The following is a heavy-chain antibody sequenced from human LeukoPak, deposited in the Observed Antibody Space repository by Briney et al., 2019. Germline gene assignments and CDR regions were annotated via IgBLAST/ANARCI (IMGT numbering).Heavy chain of an antibody. CDR3: ASPVVPAAVTPYYNYYGMDV. CDR1: GYTFTSYY. D-gene: IGHD2-2*01. J-gene: IGHJ6*02. CDR2: INPSGGST. Sequence: ASVKVSCKASGYTFTSYYMHWVRQAPGQGLEWMGIINPSGGSTSYAQKFQGRVTMTRDTSTSTVYMELSSLRSEDTAVYYCASPVVPAAVTPYYNYYGMDVWGQGATVTVSS. V-gene: IGHV1-46*01.